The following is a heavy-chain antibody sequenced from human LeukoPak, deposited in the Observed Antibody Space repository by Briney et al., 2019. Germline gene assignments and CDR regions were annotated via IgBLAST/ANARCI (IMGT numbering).Heavy chain of an antibody. D-gene: IGHD6-19*01. CDR2: INYSGFT. V-gene: IGHV4-59*08. CDR1: GDSISGYY. Sequence: SETLSLTCTVSGDSISGYYWSWIRQPPGKGLEWLGYINYSGFTKYNPSVKSRITLSVDTPKNQFPLNLTSVTAADTAIYYCARHVKIPVAGFDYWGQGTPVTVSS. J-gene: IGHJ4*02. CDR3: ARHVKIPVAGFDY.